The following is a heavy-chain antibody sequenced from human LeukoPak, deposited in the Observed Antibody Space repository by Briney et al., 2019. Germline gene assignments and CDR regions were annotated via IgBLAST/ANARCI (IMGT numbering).Heavy chain of an antibody. Sequence: GGSLRLSCAASGFTFSSYSMNWVRQAPGKGLEWVSSISSSSSYIYYADSVRGRFTISRDNAKNSLYLQMNSLRAEDTAVYYCARAAGEMATIRYWGQGTLVTVSS. V-gene: IGHV3-21*01. D-gene: IGHD5-24*01. CDR3: ARAAGEMATIRY. J-gene: IGHJ4*02. CDR2: ISSSSSYI. CDR1: GFTFSSYS.